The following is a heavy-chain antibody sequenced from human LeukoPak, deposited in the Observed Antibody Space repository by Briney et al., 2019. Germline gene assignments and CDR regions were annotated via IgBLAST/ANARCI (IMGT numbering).Heavy chain of an antibody. CDR2: IKQDGGEK. J-gene: IGHJ4*02. CDR1: GCTFSSYW. Sequence: PGGSLRLSCAASGCTFSSYWMSWVRQAPGKGLEWVANIKQDGGEKYYVDSVKGRFTISRDNAKNSLYLQMNSLRPEDTAVYYCAGRGDGNLYYFDHWGQGTLVTASS. CDR3: AGRGDGNLYYFDH. D-gene: IGHD5-24*01. V-gene: IGHV3-7*04.